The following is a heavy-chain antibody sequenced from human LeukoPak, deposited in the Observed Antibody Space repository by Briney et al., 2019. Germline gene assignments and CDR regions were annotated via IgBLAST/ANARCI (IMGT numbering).Heavy chain of an antibody. V-gene: IGHV4-38-2*02. CDR3: VKWLQYFDY. D-gene: IGHD5-12*01. J-gene: IGHJ4*02. CDR1: GYSISSGYY. CDR2: IYHSGST. Sequence: SETLSLTCTVSGYSISSGYYWGWIRQPPGKGLEWIGSIYHSGSTYYNPSLKSRVTISVDTSKNQFSLKLSSVTAADTAVYYCVKWLQYFDYWGQGTLVTVSS.